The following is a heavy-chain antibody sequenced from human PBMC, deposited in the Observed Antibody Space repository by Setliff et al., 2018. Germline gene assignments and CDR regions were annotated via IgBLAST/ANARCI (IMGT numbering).Heavy chain of an antibody. Sequence: PVGSLRLSCTASGFTFSNAWMSWVRQAPGKGLEWVSMISGSAQTTYYADSVKGRFTISRDNSKNTVYLDVNSLRAEDTAVYYCAKRGPYCSGGTCHYYFDYWGQGTLVTVSS. J-gene: IGHJ4*02. D-gene: IGHD2-15*01. CDR2: ISGSAQTT. CDR1: GFTFSNAW. V-gene: IGHV3-23*01. CDR3: AKRGPYCSGGTCHYYFDY.